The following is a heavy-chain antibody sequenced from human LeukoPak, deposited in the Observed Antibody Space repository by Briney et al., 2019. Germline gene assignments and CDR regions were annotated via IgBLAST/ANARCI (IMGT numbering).Heavy chain of an antibody. V-gene: IGHV1-2*02. D-gene: IGHD2-2*01. Sequence: GASVKVSCKASGYTFTGYYMHWVRQAPGQGLEWMGWINPNSGGTNYAQKFQGRVTMTRDTSISTAYMELSRLRSDDTAVYYCARVRDCSSTSCPTGWGQGALVTVSS. J-gene: IGHJ4*02. CDR2: INPNSGGT. CDR1: GYTFTGYY. CDR3: ARVRDCSSTSCPTG.